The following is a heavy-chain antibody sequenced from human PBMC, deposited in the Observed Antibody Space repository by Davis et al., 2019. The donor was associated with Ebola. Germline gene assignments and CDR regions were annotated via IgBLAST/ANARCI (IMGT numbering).Heavy chain of an antibody. CDR2: LYSIGKA. V-gene: IGHV3-53*01. D-gene: IGHD4-17*01. Sequence: GGSLRLSCAASGFSFSTCAMNWVRQAPGKGLEWVSVLYSIGKAYYADSVKGRFTISRDNSKNTLYLQMNSLGAEDTAIYYCARGVARGDYTHWGQGTLVTVSS. CDR3: ARGVARGDYTH. CDR1: GFSFSTCA. J-gene: IGHJ4*02.